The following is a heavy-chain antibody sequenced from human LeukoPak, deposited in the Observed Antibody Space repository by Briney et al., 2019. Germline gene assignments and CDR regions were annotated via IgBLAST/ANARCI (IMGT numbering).Heavy chain of an antibody. Sequence: SQTLSLTCAISGVTVSSNIAAWNWIRQSPSRGLEWLGRTYYRSKWNNDYAVSVKSRISINPDTSKNQFSLQLNSVTPEDTAVYYCARDLCSGGSCYWRFDYWGQGTLVTVPS. CDR2: TYYRSKWNN. CDR3: ARDLCSGGSCYWRFDY. J-gene: IGHJ4*02. V-gene: IGHV6-1*01. CDR1: GVTVSSNIAA. D-gene: IGHD2-15*01.